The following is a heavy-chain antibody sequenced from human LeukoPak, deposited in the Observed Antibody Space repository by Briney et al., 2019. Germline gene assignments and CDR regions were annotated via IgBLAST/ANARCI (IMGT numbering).Heavy chain of an antibody. J-gene: IGHJ5*02. V-gene: IGHV4-4*07. D-gene: IGHD4/OR15-4a*01. CDR1: GGSITSDY. Sequence: PSETLSLTCTVSGGSITSDYWSWIRRPAGKGLEWIGRIFTSGSTTYNPSLKGRVTMSLDTSKNQFFLKLSSVTAADTAAYFCSRGGANDLWGQGTLVTVCS. CDR3: SRGGANDL. CDR2: IFTSGST.